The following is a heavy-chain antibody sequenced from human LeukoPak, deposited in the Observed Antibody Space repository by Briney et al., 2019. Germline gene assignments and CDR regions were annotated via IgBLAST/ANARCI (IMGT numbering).Heavy chain of an antibody. D-gene: IGHD5-18*01. Sequence: SVEVSCKASGGTFITYALSWVRQAPGQGLEWMGRITPLLNITNYAQKFQGRVTITADKSTNTAYMELSNLRSEDTAVYYCARDRALVRELWSASAFDYWGQGTLVTVSS. V-gene: IGHV1-69*04. J-gene: IGHJ4*02. CDR3: ARDRALVRELWSASAFDY. CDR2: ITPLLNIT. CDR1: GGTFITYA.